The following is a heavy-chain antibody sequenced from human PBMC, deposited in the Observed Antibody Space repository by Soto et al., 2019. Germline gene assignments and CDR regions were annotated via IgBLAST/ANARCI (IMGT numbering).Heavy chain of an antibody. J-gene: IGHJ5*02. CDR1: GDSISKYY. D-gene: IGHD4-17*01. V-gene: IGHV4-4*07. Sequence: ETLSLTCTISGDSISKYYWNWIRQPAGKGLEWIGRIHSTRSPNYNPSLKSRVTMSVDTSKNQFSLKLNLTSVTAADTAVYYCARSPAYGDYANLDTWGQGTLVPVSS. CDR3: ARSPAYGDYANLDT. CDR2: IHSTRSP.